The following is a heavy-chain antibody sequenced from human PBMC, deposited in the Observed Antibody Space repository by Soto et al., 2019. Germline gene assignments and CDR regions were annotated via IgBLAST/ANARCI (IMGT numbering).Heavy chain of an antibody. V-gene: IGHV3-23*01. J-gene: IGHJ4*02. CDR3: ARGSSGYISSWYYFAY. CDR2: ISGIGGST. Sequence: EVQLLESGGGLVQPGGSLRLSCAASGFTFTDYALSWVRQAPGKGLEWVATISGIGGSTYLADSVKGRLSISRDNSKNTVSLLMNRLRAEATAVYFCARGSSGYISSWYYFAYWGRGTLVTVSS. D-gene: IGHD6-13*01. CDR1: GFTFTDYA.